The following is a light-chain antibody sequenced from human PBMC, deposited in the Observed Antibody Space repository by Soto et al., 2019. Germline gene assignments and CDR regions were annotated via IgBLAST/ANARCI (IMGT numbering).Light chain of an antibody. CDR1: GSDIAGYNY. J-gene: IGLJ1*01. CDR2: QVT. V-gene: IGLV2-14*01. CDR3: SSFTSTTSLYV. Sequence: QSVLAQPASVSGSPGQSITISCTGTGSDIAGYNYVSWFQQHPGKAPKLMMYQVTIRPSGVSNRFSGAKSGNTASLTISGLQAEDEAGYYCSSFTSTTSLYVFGTGTKVTVL.